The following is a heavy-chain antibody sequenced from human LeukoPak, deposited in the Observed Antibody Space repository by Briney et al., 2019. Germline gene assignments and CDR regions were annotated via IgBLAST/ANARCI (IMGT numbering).Heavy chain of an antibody. J-gene: IGHJ3*02. CDR2: IYTSGST. CDR1: GGSISSGSYY. CDR3: ARDVPPMALRYFGDAFDI. Sequence: PSETLSLTCTVSGGSISSGSYYWGWMRQPDGKGLEWIGRIYTSGSTNYNPSHKRRVTISVNTKKNQYSLKLSSVTAADTAVYYCARDVPPMALRYFGDAFDIWGQGTMVTVSS. D-gene: IGHD3-9*01. V-gene: IGHV4-61*02.